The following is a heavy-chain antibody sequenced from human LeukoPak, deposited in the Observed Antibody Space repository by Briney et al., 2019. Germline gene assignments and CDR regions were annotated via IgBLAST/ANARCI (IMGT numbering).Heavy chain of an antibody. V-gene: IGHV1-2*02. Sequence: ASVKVSCKASGYTFTGYYMHWVRQAPGQGLEWMGWINPNSGGTNFAQKFQGRVTMTRDTSISTAYMELSRLRSDDTAVYYCARGSPYSGYDLDYWGQGTLVTVSS. J-gene: IGHJ4*02. CDR3: ARGSPYSGYDLDY. CDR1: GYTFTGYY. CDR2: INPNSGGT. D-gene: IGHD5-12*01.